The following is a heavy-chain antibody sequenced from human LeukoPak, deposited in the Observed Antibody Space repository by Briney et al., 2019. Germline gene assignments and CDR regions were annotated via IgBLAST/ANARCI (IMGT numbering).Heavy chain of an antibody. J-gene: IGHJ5*02. CDR3: ARDGATGGWFDP. V-gene: IGHV3-7*01. Sequence: QPGGSLRLSCAASGFTFSNYWMNWVRQAPGKGLEWVANIKQDGSEMYSVDSVKGRFTISRGNAKNSLYLQMNSLRAEDTAVYYCARDGATGGWFDPWGQGTLVTVSS. D-gene: IGHD1-26*01. CDR1: GFTFSNYW. CDR2: IKQDGSEM.